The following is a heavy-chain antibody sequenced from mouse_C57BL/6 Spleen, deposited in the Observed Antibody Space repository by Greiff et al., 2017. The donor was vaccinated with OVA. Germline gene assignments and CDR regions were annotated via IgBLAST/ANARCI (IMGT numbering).Heavy chain of an antibody. V-gene: IGHV1-72*01. Sequence: QVQLKQPGAELVKPGASVKLSCKASGYTFTSYWMHWVKQRPGRGLEWIGRIDPNGGGTKYNEKFKSKATLTVDKPSSTAYMQLSSLTSEDSAVYYGARERITTVGPHLDYWGQGTTLTVSS. CDR1: GYTFTSYW. CDR3: ARERITTVGPHLDY. D-gene: IGHD1-1*01. CDR2: IDPNGGGT. J-gene: IGHJ2*01.